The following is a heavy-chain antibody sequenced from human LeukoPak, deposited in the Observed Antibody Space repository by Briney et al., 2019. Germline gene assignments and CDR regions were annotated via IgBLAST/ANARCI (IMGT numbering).Heavy chain of an antibody. D-gene: IGHD5-18*01. Sequence: ASVKVSCKASGGTFSSYAFSWVRQAPGQGLEWMGGIIPIVGTTNYAQMFQGRVTITADESTSTAYMELSSLRSEDTAVYYCRGYSYGYYFDYWGQGTLVTVSS. CDR1: GGTFSSYA. V-gene: IGHV1-69*01. J-gene: IGHJ4*02. CDR3: RGYSYGYYFDY. CDR2: IIPIVGTT.